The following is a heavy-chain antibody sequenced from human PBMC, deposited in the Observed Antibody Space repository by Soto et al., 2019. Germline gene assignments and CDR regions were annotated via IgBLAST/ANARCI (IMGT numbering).Heavy chain of an antibody. CDR3: AREMGGGVDIVVVAAAIPRSGMDV. CDR2: INPSGGST. J-gene: IGHJ6*02. V-gene: IGHV1-46*01. CDR1: GYTFTSYY. Sequence: QVQLVQSGAEVKKPGASVKVSCKASGYTFTSYYIHWVRQAPGQGLEWMGIINPSGGSTSYAQKFQGRVTMTRDTATSTVYMEVSSLRSEDTAVYYCAREMGGGVDIVVVAAAIPRSGMDVWGQGTTVTVSS. D-gene: IGHD2-2*03.